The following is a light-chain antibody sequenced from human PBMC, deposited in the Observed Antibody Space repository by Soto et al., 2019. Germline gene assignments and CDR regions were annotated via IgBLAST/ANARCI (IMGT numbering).Light chain of an antibody. J-gene: IGKJ4*01. CDR2: ASS. V-gene: IGKV3-20*01. CDR1: QDVDNNF. CDR3: HQYYSSIT. Sequence: EIVLTQSPGTLSLSPGEGATLSCRASQDVDNNFLAGYQQRPGQAPRLLIFASSRRATGIPDRFSGSGSGTDFTLTISRVEPEDIAVYFCHQYYSSITFGGGTKVEVK.